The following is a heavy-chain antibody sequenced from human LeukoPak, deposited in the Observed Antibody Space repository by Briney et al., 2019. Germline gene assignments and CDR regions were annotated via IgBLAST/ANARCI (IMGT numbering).Heavy chain of an antibody. D-gene: IGHD3-10*01. CDR1: GGSISNYF. CDR3: GRSGRRGKGFGIDF. V-gene: IGHV4-59*01. CDR2: IYNSGSA. J-gene: IGHJ4*02. Sequence: PSETLSLTCTVSGGSISNYFWSWIRQPPGKGLEWIGYIYNSGSANDNPSLKSRVTISVDTSKNQFSLELTSVTAADTAVYYCGRSGRRGKGFGIDFWGQGTLVTVSS.